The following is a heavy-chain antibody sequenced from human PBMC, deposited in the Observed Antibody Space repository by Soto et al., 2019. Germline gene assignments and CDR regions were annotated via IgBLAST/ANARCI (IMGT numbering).Heavy chain of an antibody. Sequence: SETLSLTCTVSVGSISSYYWSWIRQPPGKGLEWIGYIYYSGSTNYNPSLKSRVTISVDTSKNQFSLKLSSVTAADTAVYYCARGWDERDNYYYYGMDVWGQGTTVTVSS. J-gene: IGHJ6*02. CDR3: ARGWDERDNYYYYGMDV. V-gene: IGHV4-59*01. CDR1: VGSISSYY. D-gene: IGHD1-26*01. CDR2: IYYSGST.